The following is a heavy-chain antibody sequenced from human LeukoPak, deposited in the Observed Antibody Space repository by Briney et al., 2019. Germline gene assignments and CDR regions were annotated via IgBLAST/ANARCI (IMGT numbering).Heavy chain of an antibody. CDR1: GFTFRTYW. D-gene: IGHD3-22*01. V-gene: IGHV3-74*01. J-gene: IGHJ4*02. CDR2: INSDGSST. Sequence: GGSLRLSCAASGFTFRTYWMHWVRQAPGKGLVWVSRINSDGSSTSYADSVKGRFTISRDNAKNTLYLQMNSLRAEDTAVYYCASLLRSSGYYYWGQGTLVTVSS. CDR3: ASLLRSSGYYY.